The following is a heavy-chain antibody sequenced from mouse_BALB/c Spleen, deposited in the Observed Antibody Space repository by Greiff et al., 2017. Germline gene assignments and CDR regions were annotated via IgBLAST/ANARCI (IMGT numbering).Heavy chain of an antibody. D-gene: IGHD2-4*01. CDR2: IWAGGST. CDR3: ARSSTMITTWFAY. CDR1: GFSLTSYG. Sequence: VQLKESGPGLVAPSQSLSITCTVSGFSLTSYGVHWVRQPPGKGLEWLGVIWAGGSTNYNSALMSRLSISKDNSKSQVFLKMNSLQTDDTAMYYCARSSTMITTWFAYWGQGTLVTVSA. V-gene: IGHV2-9*02. J-gene: IGHJ3*01.